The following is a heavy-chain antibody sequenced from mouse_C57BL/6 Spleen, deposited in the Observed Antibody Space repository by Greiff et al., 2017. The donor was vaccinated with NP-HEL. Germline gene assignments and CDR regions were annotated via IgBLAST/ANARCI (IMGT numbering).Heavy chain of an antibody. Sequence: EVQLVESGGGLVKPGGSLKLSCAASGFTFSSYAMSWVRQTPEKRLEWVATISDGGSYTYYPDNVKGRFTISRDNAKNNLYLQMSHLKSEDTAMYYCAREGYGSSYDWFAYWGQGTLVTVSA. CDR2: ISDGGSYT. J-gene: IGHJ3*01. CDR3: AREGYGSSYDWFAY. V-gene: IGHV5-4*01. D-gene: IGHD1-1*01. CDR1: GFTFSSYA.